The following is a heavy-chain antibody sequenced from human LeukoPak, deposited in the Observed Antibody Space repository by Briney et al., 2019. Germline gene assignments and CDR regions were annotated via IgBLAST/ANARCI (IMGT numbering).Heavy chain of an antibody. Sequence: PSETLSLTCTVSGGSISSSTYYWARIRQPPGKGLEWIASISYSGNTQYNPSLQSRVTISVDTSKNQFSLRLTSVSASDTSVYYCARQRITMVAFDFWGPGTQVGVSS. J-gene: IGHJ4*02. D-gene: IGHD3-10*01. V-gene: IGHV4-39*01. CDR1: GGSISSSTYY. CDR3: ARQRITMVAFDF. CDR2: ISYSGNT.